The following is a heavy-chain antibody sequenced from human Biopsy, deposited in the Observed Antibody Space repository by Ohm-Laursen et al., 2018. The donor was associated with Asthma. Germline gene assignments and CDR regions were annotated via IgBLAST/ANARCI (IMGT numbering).Heavy chain of an antibody. CDR2: INSVFGTT. D-gene: IGHD2-2*01. CDR3: ARKAGSCISRTCYSWDF. V-gene: IGHV1-69*01. J-gene: IGHJ4*02. Sequence: SSVKVSCKSLGGTFNTYVIGWVRQAPGQGLEWMGGINSVFGTTTYPQKFQDRVTITADDSTSTVYMELSSLRSEDTAVYYCARKAGSCISRTCYSWDFGGKGTLATASS. CDR1: GGTFNTYV.